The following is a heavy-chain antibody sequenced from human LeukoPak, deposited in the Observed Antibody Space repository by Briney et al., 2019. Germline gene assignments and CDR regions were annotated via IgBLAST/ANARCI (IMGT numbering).Heavy chain of an antibody. CDR2: IKEDGSEK. CDR1: GFTFSTYW. CDR3: ARDSYSSSRNDY. J-gene: IGHJ4*02. D-gene: IGHD6-13*01. Sequence: GGSLRLSCEASGFTFSTYWMNWVRQAPGKGLEWVANIKEDGSEKSYVDSVKGRFTISRDNAKNSLYLGMNNLRAEDTAVYYCARDSYSSSRNDYWGQGTLVTVSS. V-gene: IGHV3-7*01.